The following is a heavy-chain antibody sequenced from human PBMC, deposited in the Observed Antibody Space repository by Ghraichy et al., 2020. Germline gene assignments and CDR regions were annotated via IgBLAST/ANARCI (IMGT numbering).Heavy chain of an antibody. D-gene: IGHD3-3*01. CDR2: INHSRST. CDR1: GGSFSGYY. V-gene: IGHV4-34*01. Sequence: SCAVYGGSFSGYYWSWIRQPPGKGLEWIGEINHSRSTKYNPSLKSRVIISVDTSKNQFSLKLSSVTAADTAVYYCARGRRWMTIFEVVRKDYGMDVWGQGTTVTVSS. J-gene: IGHJ6*02. CDR3: ARGRRWMTIFEVVRKDYGMDV.